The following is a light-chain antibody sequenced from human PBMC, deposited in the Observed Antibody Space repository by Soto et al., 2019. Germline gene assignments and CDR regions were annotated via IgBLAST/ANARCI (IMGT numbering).Light chain of an antibody. V-gene: IGKV3-15*01. Sequence: EIVMTQSPDTLSVSPGERASLSCRASQSINSNLAWYQQNPGQAPRLLIYGASARATGIPARFSGSGSGTEFTLTISSLQSEDFAIYYCQHYNNWPLTFGQGTKVDI. CDR1: QSINSN. J-gene: IGKJ1*01. CDR2: GAS. CDR3: QHYNNWPLT.